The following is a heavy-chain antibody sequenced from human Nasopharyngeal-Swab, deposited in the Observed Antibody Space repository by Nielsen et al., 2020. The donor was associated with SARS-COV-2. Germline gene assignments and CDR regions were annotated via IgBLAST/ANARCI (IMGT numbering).Heavy chain of an antibody. D-gene: IGHD3-22*01. V-gene: IGHV4-38-2*02. CDR2: LSHRGNT. CDR3: ARDYYYDSSGPYIP. CDR1: GYFLSSGYY. J-gene: IGHJ5*02. Sequence: SETLSLTCSVSGYFLSSGYYWGWIRQSPRTGLEWIGSLSHRGNTYYNPSLKSRVTMSLDTSKNQFSLNLRSVTAADTAVYYCARDYYYDSSGPYIPWGQGIRVTVSS.